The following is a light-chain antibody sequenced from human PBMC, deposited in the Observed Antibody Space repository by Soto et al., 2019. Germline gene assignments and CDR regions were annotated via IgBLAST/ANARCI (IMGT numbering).Light chain of an antibody. Sequence: QSALTQPASVSGSPGQSITISCTGTSSDIGDYTHVSWYQQHPGKAPKLIIYEVSDRPSGVSNRFSGSKSGNTASLTISGLQTEDEADYYCCSFTSSNTHVFGTGTKLTVL. V-gene: IGLV2-14*01. CDR2: EVS. J-gene: IGLJ1*01. CDR3: CSFTSSNTHV. CDR1: SSDIGDYTH.